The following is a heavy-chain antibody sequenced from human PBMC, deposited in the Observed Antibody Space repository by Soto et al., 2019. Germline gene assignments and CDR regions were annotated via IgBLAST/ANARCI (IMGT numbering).Heavy chain of an antibody. D-gene: IGHD2-15*01. Sequence: QVQLVQSGAEVKRPGSSVQVSCKASGDTFSFYSINWVRQAPGLGLEWMGRVNPIVSMSNYAQGFQGRVTMTADEARSTAYMELGGLRSEDTAMYYCAASDGWGDRAFDYWGQGALVTVSS. CDR2: VNPIVSMS. J-gene: IGHJ4*02. CDR1: GDTFSFYS. CDR3: AASDGWGDRAFDY. V-gene: IGHV1-69*04.